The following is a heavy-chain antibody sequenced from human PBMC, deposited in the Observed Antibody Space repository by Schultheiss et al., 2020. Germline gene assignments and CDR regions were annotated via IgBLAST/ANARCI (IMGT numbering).Heavy chain of an antibody. CDR3: ARLSGTYGSDCDY. J-gene: IGHJ4*02. CDR2: IYYSGST. Sequence: SETLSLTCTVSGGSISSSSYYWGWIRQPPEKGLEWIGSIYYSGSTYYNPSLKSRLTISVDTSKNQFSLKLSSVTVADTAVYYCARLSGTYGSDCDYWGQGTLVTVSS. V-gene: IGHV4-39*01. D-gene: IGHD1-26*01. CDR1: GGSISSSSYY.